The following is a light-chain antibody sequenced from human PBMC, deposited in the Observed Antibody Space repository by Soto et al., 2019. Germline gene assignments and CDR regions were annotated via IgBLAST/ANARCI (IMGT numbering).Light chain of an antibody. CDR3: QSHDSSLRRV. CDR1: SSNIGAGYD. CDR2: GNS. J-gene: IGLJ1*01. V-gene: IGLV1-40*01. Sequence: QSVLTQPPSVSGAPGQRVTISCTGSSSNIGAGYDVHWYQQLPGTAPKLLIYGNSNRPSGVPDRFSGSKSGTSASLATTGLQAEDEADYYCQSHDSSLRRVFGTGTKLTVL.